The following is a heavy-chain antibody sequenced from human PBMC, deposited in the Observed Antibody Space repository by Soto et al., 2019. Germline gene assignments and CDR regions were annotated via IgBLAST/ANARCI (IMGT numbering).Heavy chain of an antibody. J-gene: IGHJ6*02. CDR3: ASEGYSSSWYGGYYGMDV. CDR2: IIPIFGTA. D-gene: IGHD6-13*01. Sequence: QVQLVQSGAEVKKPGSSVKVSCKASGGTFSSYAISWVRRAAGQGLEWMGGIIPIFGTANYAQKFQGRVTITADESTSTADMELSSLRSEDTAVYYCASEGYSSSWYGGYYGMDVWGQGTTVTVSS. CDR1: GGTFSSYA. V-gene: IGHV1-69*12.